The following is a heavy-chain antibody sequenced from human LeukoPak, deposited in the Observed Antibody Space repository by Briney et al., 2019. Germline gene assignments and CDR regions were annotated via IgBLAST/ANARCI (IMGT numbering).Heavy chain of an antibody. CDR3: ARDGWLYGSGSYSDY. CDR1: GFTFSSYA. D-gene: IGHD3-10*01. Sequence: GGSLRLSCAASGFTFSSYAMNWVRQAPGKGLKWVSGFRGSGAATFYADSVKGRFTISRDNSKNTLYLQMNSLRAEDTAVYYCARDGWLYGSGSYSDYWGQGTLVTVSS. J-gene: IGHJ4*02. V-gene: IGHV3-23*01. CDR2: FRGSGAAT.